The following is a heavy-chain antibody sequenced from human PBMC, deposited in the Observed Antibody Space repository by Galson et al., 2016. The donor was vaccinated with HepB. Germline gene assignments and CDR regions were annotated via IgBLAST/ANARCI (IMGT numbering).Heavy chain of an antibody. J-gene: IGHJ3*02. CDR1: GFTVSSIY. CDR3: ARGLSGYYGSGTYYTDEGAFDI. V-gene: IGHV3-66*01. Sequence: SLRLSCAASGFTVSSIYMSWVRQAPGKGLEWVSTIYSGVTTYYTESVKGRFTVSRDNSKNTLYLQVNSLRAEDTAVYYCARGLSGYYGSGTYYTDEGAFDIWGQGTMVTVSS. CDR2: IYSGVTT. D-gene: IGHD3-10*01.